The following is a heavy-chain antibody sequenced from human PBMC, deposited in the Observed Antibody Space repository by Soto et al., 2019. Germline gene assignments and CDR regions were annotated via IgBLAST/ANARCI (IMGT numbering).Heavy chain of an antibody. CDR1: GFSLTRGVA. J-gene: IGHJ6*02. D-gene: IGHD3-10*01. CDR2: IYWDDDE. V-gene: IGHV2-5*02. CDR3: TRDSYGSGYGMDV. Sequence: QITLKEFGPMVVKPTQTLTLTCTFSGFSLTRGVAVGWIRQPPGKALEWLGIIYWDDDERYSPSLKSRLTITKDAFINQVVLTLTNLGTADTATYYCTRDSYGSGYGMDVWGQGTTVTVSS.